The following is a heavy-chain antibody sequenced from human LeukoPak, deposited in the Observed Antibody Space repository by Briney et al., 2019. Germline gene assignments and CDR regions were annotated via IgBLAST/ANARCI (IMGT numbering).Heavy chain of an antibody. J-gene: IGHJ4*02. Sequence: SQTLSLTCTVSGGSISSGSHYWSWIRQPAGKGLEWIGRIYTSGSTNYNPSLKSRVTISVDTSKNQFSLKLSSVTAADTAVYYCARDEGVGHGDYFYWGQGTLVTVSS. CDR3: ARDEGVGHGDYFY. CDR2: IYTSGST. D-gene: IGHD4-17*01. CDR1: GGSISSGSHY. V-gene: IGHV4-61*02.